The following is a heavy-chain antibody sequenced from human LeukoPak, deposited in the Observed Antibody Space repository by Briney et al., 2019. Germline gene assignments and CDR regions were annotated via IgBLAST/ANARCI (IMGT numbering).Heavy chain of an antibody. CDR2: IIPIFGTA. J-gene: IGHJ5*02. CDR3: VRDPSYIVVVSSTVTGFDP. CDR1: GGTFSSYA. Sequence: SVKVSCKASGGTFSSYAISWVRQAPGQGLEWMGGIIPIFGTANYAQKLQGRVTMTTDTSTSTAYMELRSLRSDDTAVYYCVRDPSYIVVVSSTVTGFDPWGQGTLVTVSS. V-gene: IGHV1-69*05. D-gene: IGHD2-2*01.